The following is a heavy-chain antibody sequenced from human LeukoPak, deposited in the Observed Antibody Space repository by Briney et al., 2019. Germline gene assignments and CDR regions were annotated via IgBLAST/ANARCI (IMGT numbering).Heavy chain of an antibody. CDR1: GGSISSSSYY. CDR3: ARVHIGSSWFDY. J-gene: IGHJ4*02. V-gene: IGHV4-39*07. Sequence: LSETLSLTCTVSGGSISSSSYYWGWIRQPPGKGLEWIGSIYYSGSTYYNPSLKSRVTISVDTSKNQFSLKLSSVTAADTAVYYCARVHIGSSWFDYWGQGTLVTVSS. D-gene: IGHD6-13*01. CDR2: IYYSGST.